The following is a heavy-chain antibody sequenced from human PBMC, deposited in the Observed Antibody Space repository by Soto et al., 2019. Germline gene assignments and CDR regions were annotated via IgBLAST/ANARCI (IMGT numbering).Heavy chain of an antibody. D-gene: IGHD3-22*01. CDR3: ASSPQNYYDSARPLFWFDP. CDR1: GGSISSGGYY. J-gene: IGHJ5*02. CDR2: IYYSGST. Sequence: PSETLSLTCTVSGGSISSGGYYWSWIRQHPGKGLEWIGYIYYSGSTYYNPSLKSRVTISVDTSKNQFSLKLSSVTAADTAVYYCASSPQNYYDSARPLFWFDPWGQGTLVTVSS. V-gene: IGHV4-31*03.